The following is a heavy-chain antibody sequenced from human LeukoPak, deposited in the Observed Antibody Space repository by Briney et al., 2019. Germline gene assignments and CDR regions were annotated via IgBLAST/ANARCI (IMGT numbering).Heavy chain of an antibody. CDR1: GFTFSNYA. Sequence: GGSLRLSCAASGFTFSNYAMNWVRLAPGKGLEWVSGISGSGGSTNYADSVKGRFTISRDNSKNTVYLQMNSLRAEDTAVYYCAKEDSWSGTTAPFEYWGQGTLVTVSS. D-gene: IGHD3-3*01. V-gene: IGHV3-23*01. CDR3: AKEDSWSGTTAPFEY. CDR2: ISGSGGST. J-gene: IGHJ4*02.